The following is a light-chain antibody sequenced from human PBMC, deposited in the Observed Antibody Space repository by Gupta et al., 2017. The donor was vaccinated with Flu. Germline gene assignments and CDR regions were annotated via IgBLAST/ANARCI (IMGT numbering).Light chain of an antibody. V-gene: IGKV1-9*01. J-gene: IGKJ2*01. CDR2: GAS. CDR3: QQLNSYLYT. Sequence: DIQLTQSPSFLSASVGDRVTITCRASQGISSYLAWYQQEPGQAPKLLIYGASTLQSGVPSRFSGSGSWTEFTLTISSLQPEDFATYYCQQLNSYLYTFGQGTKLGIK. CDR1: QGISSY.